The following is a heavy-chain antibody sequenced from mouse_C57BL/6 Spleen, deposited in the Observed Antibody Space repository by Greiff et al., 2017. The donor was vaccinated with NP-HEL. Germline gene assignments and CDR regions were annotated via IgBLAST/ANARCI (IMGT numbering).Heavy chain of an antibody. V-gene: IGHV6-3*01. CDR1: GFTFSNYW. J-gene: IGHJ3*01. CDR2: IRLKSDNYAT. Sequence: EVQLVESGGGLVQPGGSMKLSCVASGFTFSNYWMNWVRQSPEKGLEWVAQIRLKSDNYATHYAESVKGRFTISRDDSKSSVYLQMNNLRAEDTGIYYCTEWFRFAYWGQGTLVTVSA. CDR3: TEWFRFAY. D-gene: IGHD2-2*01.